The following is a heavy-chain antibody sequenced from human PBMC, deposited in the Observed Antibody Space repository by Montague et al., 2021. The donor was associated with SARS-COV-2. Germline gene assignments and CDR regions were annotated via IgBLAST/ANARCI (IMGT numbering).Heavy chain of an antibody. CDR1: GGSITSSSYY. D-gene: IGHD3-9*01. J-gene: IGHJ6*02. Sequence: SETLSLTCTVSGGSITSSSYYWGWIRQPPGKGLEWIGIIYYSGSTYYSPSLKSRVTISVDTSKNQFSLKLSSVTAADTAVYYCARDGSFPFGLLIGSRHYYGAMDVWGRGTTVTVSS. CDR2: IYYSGST. V-gene: IGHV4-39*07. CDR3: ARDGSFPFGLLIGSRHYYGAMDV.